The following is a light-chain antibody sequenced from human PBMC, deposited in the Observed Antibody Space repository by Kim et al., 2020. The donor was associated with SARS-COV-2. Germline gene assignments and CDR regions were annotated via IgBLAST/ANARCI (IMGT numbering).Light chain of an antibody. V-gene: IGLV2-14*04. CDR1: SSDVGGYDF. CDR2: DVT. CDR3: SSYTNSNTWV. Sequence: GQSITISCTGTSSDVGGYDFVSWYQQHPGKAPKLMIYDVTKRPSGVSNRFSGSKSGNTASLTISGLQAEDEADYYCSSYTNSNTWVFGGGTKLTVL. J-gene: IGLJ3*02.